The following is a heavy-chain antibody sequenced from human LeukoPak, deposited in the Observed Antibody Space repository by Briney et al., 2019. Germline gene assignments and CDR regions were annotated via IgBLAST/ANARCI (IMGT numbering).Heavy chain of an antibody. D-gene: IGHD3-16*02. CDR1: GFTFSTYA. CDR3: AREGDSRWGELSP. CDR2: IWYDGSEQ. V-gene: IGHV3-33*01. Sequence: GGSLRLSCAASGFTFSTYAIHWVRQAPGKGLEWVAVIWYDGSEQYYADSVKGRFIISRDNSKSTSNLQLNSLRAEDTAVYYCAREGDSRWGELSPWGQGTLVTVSP. J-gene: IGHJ1*01.